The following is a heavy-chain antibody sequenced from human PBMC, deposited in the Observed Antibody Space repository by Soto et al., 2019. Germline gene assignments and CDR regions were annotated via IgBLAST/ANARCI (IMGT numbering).Heavy chain of an antibody. D-gene: IGHD2-21*01. CDR1: GFSFGDSY. J-gene: IGHJ4*02. V-gene: IGHV3-11*05. CDR3: AKTIVAASGYYFDH. Sequence: QVQLVEFGGGLVKPGGSLRLACAASGFSFGDSYMSWVRQAPGKGLEWLSYISGGSSYTNYADSVKGRFTISRDNAKRSLYLEMNSLRADDTAFYYCAKTIVAASGYYFDHWGQGNLVTVSS. CDR2: ISGGSSYT.